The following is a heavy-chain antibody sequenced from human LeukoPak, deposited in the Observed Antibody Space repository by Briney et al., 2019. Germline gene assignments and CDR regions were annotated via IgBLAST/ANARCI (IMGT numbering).Heavy chain of an antibody. CDR1: GGSFSGYY. CDR3: ARGNGRFDP. CDR2: IDHSGST. Sequence: PSETLSLTCAVYGGSFSGYYWSWIRQPPGKGLEWIGEIDHSGSTNYNPSLKSRVTISVDTSKNQFSLKLSSVTAADTAVYYCARGNGRFDPWGQGTLVTVSS. J-gene: IGHJ5*02. D-gene: IGHD1-1*01. V-gene: IGHV4-34*01.